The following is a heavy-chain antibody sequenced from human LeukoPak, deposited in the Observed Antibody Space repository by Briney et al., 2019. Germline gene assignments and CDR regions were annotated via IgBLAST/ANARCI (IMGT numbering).Heavy chain of an antibody. CDR3: VNPGWYYDSSGYSYYYGMDV. Sequence: GRSLRLFCAASGFTFSSYGMHWVRQAPGKGLEYVSAIVSNGDSTYYADSVKGRFTISRDNAKNTLYLQMSSLRPDDTAVYYCVNPGWYYDSSGYSYYYGMDVWGQGTTVTVSS. CDR1: GFTFSSYG. D-gene: IGHD3-22*01. CDR2: IVSNGDST. V-gene: IGHV3-64D*09. J-gene: IGHJ6*02.